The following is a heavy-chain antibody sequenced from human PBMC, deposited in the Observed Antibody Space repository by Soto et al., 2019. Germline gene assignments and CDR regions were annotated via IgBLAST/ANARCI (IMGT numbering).Heavy chain of an antibody. Sequence: PSETLSLTCAVYGGSFSGYYWSWIRQHPGKGLEWIGEINHSGSTNYNPSLKSRVTISVDTSKNQFSLKLSSVTAADTAVYYCARVRLHTRVYYYYYGMDVWGKGTTVTVSS. CDR2: INHSGST. CDR1: GGSFSGYY. J-gene: IGHJ6*04. CDR3: ARVRLHTRVYYYYYGMDV. V-gene: IGHV4-34*01. D-gene: IGHD4-4*01.